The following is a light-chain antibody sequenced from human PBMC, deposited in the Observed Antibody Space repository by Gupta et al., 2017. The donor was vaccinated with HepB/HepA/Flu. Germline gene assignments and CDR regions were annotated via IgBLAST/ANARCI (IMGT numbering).Light chain of an antibody. Sequence: SSALTQPPSVSVSPGQTATITCSGKNLADKFVHWYQQKPGQSPVLVIYNDNKRTSGIPRRFSGSNSGDTATLTISGTQASDEDDYHCQAGDTSHVVFGGGTKLTVL. CDR3: QAGDTSHVV. CDR2: NDN. CDR1: NLADKF. J-gene: IGLJ2*01. V-gene: IGLV3-1*01.